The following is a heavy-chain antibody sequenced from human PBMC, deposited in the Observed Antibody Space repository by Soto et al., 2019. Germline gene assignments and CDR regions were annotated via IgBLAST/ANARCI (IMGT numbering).Heavy chain of an antibody. D-gene: IGHD3-22*01. CDR2: IYHGGST. CDR1: GYSISSGNY. J-gene: IGHJ5*01. CDR3: ARVGPWVPYYYDSSPYTFENWFDS. V-gene: IGHV4-38-2*01. Sequence: KAXETLSLPCAVSGYSISSGNYWGWLRQPPGNGLEWIGIIYHGGSTYYNPSLNSRVTLSIEMTNNHVSLILNSVTAADTAVYYCARVGPWVPYYYDSSPYTFENWFDSWGQGTLVTVSS.